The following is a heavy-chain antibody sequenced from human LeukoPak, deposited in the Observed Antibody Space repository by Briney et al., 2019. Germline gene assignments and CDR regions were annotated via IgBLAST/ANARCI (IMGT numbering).Heavy chain of an antibody. V-gene: IGHV3-66*01. CDR3: ARVRDSSGWFEDAFDI. J-gene: IGHJ3*02. D-gene: IGHD6-19*01. CDR2: IYSGGST. CDR1: GFTVSSSY. Sequence: PGGPLRLSCAASGFTVSSSYMSWARQAPGKGLDWISVIYSGGSTYYADSVKGRFTISRDNSKNTLYLQMNSLRAEDTAVYYCARVRDSSGWFEDAFDIWGQGTMVTVSS.